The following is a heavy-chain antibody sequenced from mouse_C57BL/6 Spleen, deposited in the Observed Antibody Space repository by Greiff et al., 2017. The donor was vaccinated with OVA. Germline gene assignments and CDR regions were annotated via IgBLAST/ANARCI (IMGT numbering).Heavy chain of an antibody. D-gene: IGHD1-1*01. CDR1: GYTFTSYW. J-gene: IGHJ2*01. V-gene: IGHV1-74*01. CDR3: AYGSSYYFDY. Sequence: KQPGAELVKPGASVKVSCKASGYTFTSYWMHWVKQRPGQGLEWIGRIHPSDSDTNYNQKFKGKATLTVDKSSSTAYMQLSSLTSEDAAVYYCAYGSSYYFDYWGQGTTLTVSS. CDR2: IHPSDSDT.